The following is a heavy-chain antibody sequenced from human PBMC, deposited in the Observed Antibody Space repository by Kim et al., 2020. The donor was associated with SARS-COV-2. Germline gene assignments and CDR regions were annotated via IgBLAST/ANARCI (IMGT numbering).Heavy chain of an antibody. J-gene: IGHJ6*02. CDR2: MNPNSGNT. CDR3: ARGLLAAAGTGNYYYGMDV. V-gene: IGHV1-8*01. CDR1: GYTFTSYD. Sequence: ASVKVSCKASGYTFTSYDINWVRQATGQGLEWMGWMNPNSGNTGYAQKFQGRVTMTRNTSISTAYMELSSLRSEDTAVYYCARGLLAAAGTGNYYYGMDVWGQGTTVTVSS. D-gene: IGHD6-13*01.